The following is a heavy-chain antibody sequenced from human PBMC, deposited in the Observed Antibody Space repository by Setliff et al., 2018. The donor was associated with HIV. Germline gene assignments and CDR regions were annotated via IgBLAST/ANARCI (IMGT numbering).Heavy chain of an antibody. D-gene: IGHD6-13*01. CDR3: ARLIASAGSDSDY. CDR2: IIPNSGRT. J-gene: IGHJ4*02. CDR1: GSTFSDAY. V-gene: IGHV1-2*02. Sequence: ASVKVSCKAYGSTFSDAYIHWVRQAPGQGLEWMGWIIPNSGRTNYAQKFKGRVTVTRDTSISTAYLELSSLRSGDTAVYYCARLIASAGSDSDYWGQGTLVTVSS.